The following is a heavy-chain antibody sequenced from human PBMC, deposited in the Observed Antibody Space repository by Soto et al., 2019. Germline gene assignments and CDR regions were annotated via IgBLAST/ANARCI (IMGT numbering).Heavy chain of an antibody. Sequence: VQLVQSGAEVKKPGESLKISCKGSVYSFTKYGIGWVRQMPGKGMEWMGNNDPGDSVTRYSTSSQGQVTISADKSISTAYLPWRSPKASDTAIYYCARREHHYATSCSSREYFDYWGQGTLVTVSS. J-gene: IGHJ4*02. D-gene: IGHD3-22*01. CDR3: ARREHHYATSCSSREYFDY. V-gene: IGHV5-51*03. CDR2: NDPGDSVT. CDR1: VYSFTKYG.